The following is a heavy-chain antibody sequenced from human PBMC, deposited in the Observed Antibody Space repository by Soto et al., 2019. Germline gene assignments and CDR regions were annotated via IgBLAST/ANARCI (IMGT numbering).Heavy chain of an antibody. CDR1: GFTFSSYG. D-gene: IGHD4-4*01. J-gene: IGHJ3*02. Sequence: QVQLVESGGGVVQPGRSQRLSCAASGFTFSSYGMHWVRQAPGKGLEWVAVISYDGSNKYYADSVKGRFTISRDNSKNTLYLQMNSLRAEDTAVYYCAKATSYSDAFDIWGQGTMVTVSS. CDR3: AKATSYSDAFDI. V-gene: IGHV3-30*18. CDR2: ISYDGSNK.